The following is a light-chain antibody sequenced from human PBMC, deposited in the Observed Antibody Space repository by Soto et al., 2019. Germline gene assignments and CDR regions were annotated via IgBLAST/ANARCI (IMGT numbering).Light chain of an antibody. Sequence: EIVLTQSPATLSLSPGEIATLSCRASQSVIRYLAWYQQKRGQSPRLLIYDASNRATGIPARFSGSGYGTDFTLTIRSLEPEDFAVYYCQQRSNWQFSFGPGTKVDVK. CDR2: DAS. V-gene: IGKV3-11*01. J-gene: IGKJ3*01. CDR3: QQRSNWQFS. CDR1: QSVIRY.